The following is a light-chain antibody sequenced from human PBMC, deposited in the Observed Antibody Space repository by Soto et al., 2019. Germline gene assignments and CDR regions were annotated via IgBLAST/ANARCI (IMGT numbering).Light chain of an antibody. CDR2: DVS. J-gene: IGLJ1*01. Sequence: QSALTQPASVSGSPGQSITISCTGTNSDVVVYNYVSWYQHLPDKAPKLIIYDVSNRPSGVSNRFSGSKSGNTASLTISGLQAEDEADYYCSSYSRPSSVFGTGTKLTVL. CDR3: SSYSRPSSV. V-gene: IGLV2-14*03. CDR1: NSDVVVYNY.